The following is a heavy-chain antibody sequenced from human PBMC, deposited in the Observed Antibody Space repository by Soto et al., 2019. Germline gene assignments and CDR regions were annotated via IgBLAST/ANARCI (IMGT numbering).Heavy chain of an antibody. CDR3: AGQFSVYGDYGRYFDF. CDR2: IYYSGST. D-gene: IGHD4-17*01. Sequence: PSETLSLTCTVSGGSISSSSYYWGWIRQPPGKGLEWIGSIYYSGSTYYNPSLKSRVTISVDTSKNQFSLKLSSVTAADTAVYYCAGQFSVYGDYGRYFDFWGQGTLVTVSS. CDR1: GGSISSSSYY. V-gene: IGHV4-39*01. J-gene: IGHJ4*02.